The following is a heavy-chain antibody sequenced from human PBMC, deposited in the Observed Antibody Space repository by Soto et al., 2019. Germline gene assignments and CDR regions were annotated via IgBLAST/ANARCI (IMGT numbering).Heavy chain of an antibody. CDR3: AGTTSHQWYYMDV. D-gene: IGHD1-7*01. Sequence: SETLSLTCAISGESVSSKSAAWNWIRLSPSRGLEWLARTYYRSRWYNDYAVSVRSRITVNPDTSKNQFSLQLTSVTPEDTAVYYCAGTTSHQWYYMDVWGKGTTVTVSS. CDR1: GESVSSKSAA. CDR2: TYYRSRWYN. V-gene: IGHV6-1*01. J-gene: IGHJ6*03.